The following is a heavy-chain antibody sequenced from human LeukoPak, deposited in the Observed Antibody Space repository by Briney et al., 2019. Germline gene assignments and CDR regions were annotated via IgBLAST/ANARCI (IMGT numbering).Heavy chain of an antibody. CDR3: AKEAGVNDGDSHFDY. J-gene: IGHJ4*02. D-gene: IGHD4-17*01. CDR1: GFTFSRYA. Sequence: PGGSLRLSCAAYGFTFSRYAMHWVRQAPGKGLEWVSVISYDGSNKYYGDSVKGRFTISRDHSKNTLYLQMNSLRPEDTAVYYCAKEAGVNDGDSHFDYWGQGILVTVSS. CDR2: ISYDGSNK. V-gene: IGHV3-30*18.